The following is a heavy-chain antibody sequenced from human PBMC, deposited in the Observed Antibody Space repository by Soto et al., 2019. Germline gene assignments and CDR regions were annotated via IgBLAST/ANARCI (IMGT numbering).Heavy chain of an antibody. V-gene: IGHV3-9*01. CDR3: AKDSGPSLHSSPLDY. D-gene: IGHD2-21*01. CDR2: ISWNSGST. CDR1: GITFDDYA. Sequence: GWSLRLFCAASGITFDDYAMHLVPQAPGKGLEWVSGISWNSGSTGYADSVKGRLTISRDNAKNSLYLQMNSLRAEDTALYYCAKDSGPSLHSSPLDYCGEVTLVAVCS. J-gene: IGHJ4*02.